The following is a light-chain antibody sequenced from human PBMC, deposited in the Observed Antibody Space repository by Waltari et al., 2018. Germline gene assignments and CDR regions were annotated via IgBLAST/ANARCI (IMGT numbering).Light chain of an antibody. Sequence: QSALTQPASVSGSPGQSLTISCTGTISDVGTYNYVSWYQQPPGKAPKLMIYDVTKPPSGVSNRFSGSRSGNTASLTISGLQAEDEADYYCSSYISSRIYVVFGGGTKLTVL. CDR2: DVT. J-gene: IGLJ2*01. V-gene: IGLV2-14*03. CDR1: ISDVGTYNY. CDR3: SSYISSRIYVV.